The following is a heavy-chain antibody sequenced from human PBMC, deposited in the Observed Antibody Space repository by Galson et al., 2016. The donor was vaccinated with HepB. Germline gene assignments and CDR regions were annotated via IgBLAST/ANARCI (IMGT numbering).Heavy chain of an antibody. CDR3: ARDTVRSGWYLFYFDY. J-gene: IGHJ4*02. V-gene: IGHV6-1*01. CDR2: TYYRSKWYN. Sequence: ISGDSVSSNSAAWNWIRQSQSRGLEWLGRTYYRSKWYNEYAVSVKSRITIKSDTSKNQFSLQLNSVTPDDTAVYYCARDTVRSGWYLFYFDYWGQGTLVTVSS. D-gene: IGHD6-19*01. CDR1: GDSVSSNSAA.